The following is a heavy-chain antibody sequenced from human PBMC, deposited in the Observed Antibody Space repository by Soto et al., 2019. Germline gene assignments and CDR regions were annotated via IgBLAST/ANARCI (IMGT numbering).Heavy chain of an antibody. CDR2: FDPEDGET. CDR3: ATRGTRWLQSPFDY. CDR1: GYTLTDLA. V-gene: IGHV1-24*01. J-gene: IGHJ4*02. D-gene: IGHD1-1*01. Sequence: ASVKVSCKVSGYTLTDLAMHWVRQAPGKGLEWVGGFDPEDGETIYAQKYQGRVTMTEDTSTDTAYKELSSMRSEDTAVYYCATRGTRWLQSPFDYWGQGTLVTVSS.